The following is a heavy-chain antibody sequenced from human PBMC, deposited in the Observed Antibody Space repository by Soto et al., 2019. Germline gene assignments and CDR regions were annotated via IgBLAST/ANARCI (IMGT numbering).Heavy chain of an antibody. Sequence: QVQLQQWGAGLLKPSETLSLTCAVYGGSFSGYYWSWIRQPPGKGLEWIGEINHSGSTNYNPSLKSRVTISVDTSKNQFSLKLSSVTAADTAVYYCARGYCSSTSCYRDFTDGGDPWGQGTLVTVSS. D-gene: IGHD2-2*01. CDR3: ARGYCSSTSCYRDFTDGGDP. CDR2: INHSGST. J-gene: IGHJ5*02. CDR1: GGSFSGYY. V-gene: IGHV4-34*01.